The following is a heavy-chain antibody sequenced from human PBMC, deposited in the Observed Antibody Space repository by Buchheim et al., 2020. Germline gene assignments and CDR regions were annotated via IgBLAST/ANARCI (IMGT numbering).Heavy chain of an antibody. CDR1: GFMFSNYW. Sequence: EVQLVESGGGLVQPGGSLRLSCAASGFMFSNYWMSWVRQAPGKGLEWVANIKQDGSEKYYVDSVKGRFTISRDKAKNSLYLRVNSLRAEDTAVYYCARGRGPGPYYFDYWGQGSL. D-gene: IGHD2-8*02. CDR2: IKQDGSEK. CDR3: ARGRGPGPYYFDY. V-gene: IGHV3-7*01. J-gene: IGHJ4*02.